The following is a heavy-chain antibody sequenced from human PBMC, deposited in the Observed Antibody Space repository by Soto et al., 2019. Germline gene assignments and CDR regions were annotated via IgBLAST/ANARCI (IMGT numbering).Heavy chain of an antibody. D-gene: IGHD3-9*01. V-gene: IGHV4-61*01. CDR2: ISYSGVT. CDR3: ARVRYFAPDP. CDR1: GASLTIGNHY. J-gene: IGHJ5*02. Sequence: QVQLQESGPGLVKPSETLSLTCTVSGASLTIGNHYWSWIRQPPGKELEWIGYISYSGVTNYNPSLKSRVAIAADMSKNQFSLKLTSVTAADTAVYYCARVRYFAPDPWGQGTLVTVSS.